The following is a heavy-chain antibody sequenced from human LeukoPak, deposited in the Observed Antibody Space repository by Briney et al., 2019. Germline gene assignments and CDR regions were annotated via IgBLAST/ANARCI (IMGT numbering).Heavy chain of an antibody. D-gene: IGHD1-26*01. CDR2: TYYRSRWYS. Sequence: SQTLSLTCAISGDSVSSTTAAWNWIRQSPSRGLEWLGRTYYRSRWYSDFAEYVKSRITIDPDTSKNQFSLQLNSVTPDDTAVYFCARGLTYSGRIFDYWGQGTLVTVSS. J-gene: IGHJ4*02. V-gene: IGHV6-1*01. CDR1: GDSVSSTTAA. CDR3: ARGLTYSGRIFDY.